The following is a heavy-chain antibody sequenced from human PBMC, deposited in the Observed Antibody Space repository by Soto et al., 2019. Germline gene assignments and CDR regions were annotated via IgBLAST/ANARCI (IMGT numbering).Heavy chain of an antibody. CDR3: ARDRITTRGDAFDL. CDR2: IIHIPDIT. D-gene: IGHD3-3*01. J-gene: IGHJ3*01. Sequence: QVQLVQSGAEVRKPGSSVQVSCKAPGGTFSTYIISWVRQAPGQGLEWMGRIIHIPDITNYAQKFQGRVTVTADRSTSTAYMELTSLKSEDKAVYYCARDRITTRGDAFDLWGLGTMVTVSS. V-gene: IGHV1-69*08. CDR1: GGTFSTYI.